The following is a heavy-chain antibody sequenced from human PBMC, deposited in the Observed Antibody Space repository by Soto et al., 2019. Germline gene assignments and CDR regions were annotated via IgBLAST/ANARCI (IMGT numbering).Heavy chain of an antibody. CDR2: ISSSSSYI. J-gene: IGHJ4*02. CDR3: ARDALSGSYYDY. V-gene: IGHV3-21*01. CDR1: GFTFSGSA. D-gene: IGHD1-26*01. Sequence: EVQLVESGGGLVQPGGSLKLSCAASGFTFSGSAMHWVRQASGKGLEWVSSISSSSSYIYYADSVKGRFTISRDNAKNSLYLQMNSLRAEDTAVYYCARDALSGSYYDYWGQGTLVTVSS.